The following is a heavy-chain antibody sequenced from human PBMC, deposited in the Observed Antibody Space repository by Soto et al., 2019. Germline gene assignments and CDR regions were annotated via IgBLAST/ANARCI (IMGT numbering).Heavy chain of an antibody. J-gene: IGHJ6*03. D-gene: IGHD1-1*01. CDR1: GYTFTSYG. Sequence: ASVKVSCKASGYTFTSYGIXWVRQAPGQGLEWMGWMNPNSGNTGYAQKLQGRVTMTRNTSISTAYMELSSLRSEDTAVYYCARGWLERTYYYHMDVWGKGTTVTVSS. CDR3: ARGWLERTYYYHMDV. CDR2: MNPNSGNT. V-gene: IGHV1-8*02.